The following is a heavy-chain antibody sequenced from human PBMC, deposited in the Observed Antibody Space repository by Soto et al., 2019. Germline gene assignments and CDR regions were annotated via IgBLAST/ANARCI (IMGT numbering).Heavy chain of an antibody. D-gene: IGHD3-22*01. CDR3: VRVSGYYDSKGLVPDY. V-gene: IGHV4-59*01. CDR1: GGSISNYY. Sequence: PSETLSLTCTVSGGSISNYYWSWVRQPPGKGLDWIGYIYSSGSTNYNPSLKSRVTISVDKSKTQFSLKLNSMTAADTAVYYCVRVSGYYDSKGLVPDYWGQGTLVTVS. CDR2: IYSSGST. J-gene: IGHJ4*02.